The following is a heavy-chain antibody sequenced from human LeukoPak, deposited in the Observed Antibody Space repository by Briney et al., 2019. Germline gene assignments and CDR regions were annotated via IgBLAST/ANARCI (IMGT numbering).Heavy chain of an antibody. CDR3: ARGRTAVAGTYYYYYYMDV. V-gene: IGHV1-8*03. CDR1: GGTFSSYD. Sequence: ASVKVSCKASGGTFSSYDINWVRQATGQGLEWMGWMNPNSGNTGYAQKFQGRVTITRNTSISTAYMELSSLRSEDTAVYYCARGRTAVAGTYYYYYYMDVWGKGTTVTVSS. CDR2: MNPNSGNT. J-gene: IGHJ6*03. D-gene: IGHD6-19*01.